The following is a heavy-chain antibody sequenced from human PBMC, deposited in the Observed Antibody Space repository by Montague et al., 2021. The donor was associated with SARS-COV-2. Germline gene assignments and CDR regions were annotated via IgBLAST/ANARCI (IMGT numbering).Heavy chain of an antibody. CDR3: AREFRIELWQTNWYFGL. V-gene: IGHV4-59*11. D-gene: IGHD3-16*01. Sequence: SETLSLTCSVSGGSISGHYWSWIRQPPGKGLEWIGNFDHSGDTKYNPSLKSRATISVDTSKNQFALRLHSVTPADTAVYYCAREFRIELWQTNWYFGLWGRGTLVTVSS. CDR1: GGSISGHY. J-gene: IGHJ2*01. CDR2: FDHSGDT.